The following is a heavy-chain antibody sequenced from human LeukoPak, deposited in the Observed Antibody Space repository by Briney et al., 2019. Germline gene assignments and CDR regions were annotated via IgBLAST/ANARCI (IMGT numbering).Heavy chain of an antibody. CDR3: ARGVGILGAFDI. D-gene: IGHD2-21*01. CDR2: MNPNSGNT. Sequence: ASVKVSCKASGYTFTSYDINWVRQATGQGLEWMGWMNPNSGNTGYAQKFQGRVTITRNTSISTAYMELSSLRSEDTAVYYCARGVGILGAFDIWGRGTMVTVSS. CDR1: GYTFTSYD. J-gene: IGHJ3*02. V-gene: IGHV1-8*03.